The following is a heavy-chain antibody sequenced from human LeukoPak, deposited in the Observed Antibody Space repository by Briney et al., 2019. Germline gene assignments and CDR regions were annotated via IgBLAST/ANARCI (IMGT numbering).Heavy chain of an antibody. CDR2: INHSGST. V-gene: IGHV4-34*01. D-gene: IGHD4-11*01. CDR3: ARLTVTTNYCYYYMDV. CDR1: GGSFSGYY. J-gene: IGHJ6*03. Sequence: SETLSLTCAVYGGSFSGYYWSWIRQPPGKGLEWIGEINHSGSTNYNPSLKSRVTISVDTSKNQFSLKLSSVTAADTAVYYCARLTVTTNYCYYYMDVWGKGTTVTVSS.